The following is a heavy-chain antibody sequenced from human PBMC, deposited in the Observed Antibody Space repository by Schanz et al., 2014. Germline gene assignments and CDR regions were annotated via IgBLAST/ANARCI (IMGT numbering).Heavy chain of an antibody. CDR1: GFTFDNYA. V-gene: IGHV3-48*03. CDR2: IASGGSHT. Sequence: EVQLVESGGGLVQPGRSLRLSCAASGFTFDNYAMHWVRQAPGKGLEWVSTIASGGSHTFYADSVTGRFTISRDNAKNSLYLQMNSLRAEDTAVYYCARDKGGYYPFDYWGQGTLVTVSS. J-gene: IGHJ4*02. CDR3: ARDKGGYYPFDY. D-gene: IGHD3-3*01.